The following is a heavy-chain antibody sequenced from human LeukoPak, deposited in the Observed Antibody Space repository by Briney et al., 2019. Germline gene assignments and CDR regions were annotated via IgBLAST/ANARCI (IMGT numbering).Heavy chain of an antibody. D-gene: IGHD4-17*01. CDR1: GGSISSGSYY. CDR2: IYTSGRT. CDR3: ARGNYGDYSNWFDP. J-gene: IGHJ5*02. Sequence: TSETLSLTCTVSGGSISSGSYYWSWIRQPAGKGLEWIGRIYTSGRTNYNPSLKGRATISVDTSKNQFSLKLSSVTAADTAVYYCARGNYGDYSNWFDPWGQGTLVTVSS. V-gene: IGHV4-61*02.